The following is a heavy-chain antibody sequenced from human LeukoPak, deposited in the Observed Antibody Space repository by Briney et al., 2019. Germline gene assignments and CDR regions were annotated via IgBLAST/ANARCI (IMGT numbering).Heavy chain of an antibody. V-gene: IGHV3-23*01. J-gene: IGHJ4*02. D-gene: IGHD3-9*01. Sequence: SGGSLRLSCAASGFTFSSYAMSWVRQAPGKGLEWVSAISGSGGSTYYADSVKGRFTISRDNSKNTLYLQMNSLRAEDTAVYYCAKAGYDILTGYFVHFDYWGQGTLVTVSS. CDR3: AKAGYDILTGYFVHFDY. CDR1: GFTFSSYA. CDR2: ISGSGGST.